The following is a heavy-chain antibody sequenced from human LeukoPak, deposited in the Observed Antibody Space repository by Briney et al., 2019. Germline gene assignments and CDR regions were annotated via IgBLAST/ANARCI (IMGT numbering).Heavy chain of an antibody. J-gene: IGHJ4*02. CDR3: ARDRGPAAAIFDY. V-gene: IGHV4-38-2*02. D-gene: IGHD2-2*01. CDR1: GYSISSAYY. CDR2: IYHSGST. Sequence: PSETLSLTCTVSGYSISSAYYWGWIRQPPGKGLEWIGSIYHSGSTYYNPSLKSRVTISVDTSKNQFSLKLSSVTAADTAVYYCARDRGPAAAIFDYWGQGTLVTVSS.